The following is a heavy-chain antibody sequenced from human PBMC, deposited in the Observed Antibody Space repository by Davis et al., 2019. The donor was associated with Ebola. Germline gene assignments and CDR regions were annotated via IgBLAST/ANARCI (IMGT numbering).Heavy chain of an antibody. CDR1: GGSFSSYA. CDR3: ARDSWKTAAGNFDY. D-gene: IGHD6-13*01. CDR2: IIPIFGTA. J-gene: IGHJ4*02. Sequence: SAKVSCKASGGSFSSYAISWVRQAPGQGLEWMGGIIPIFGTANYAQKFQGRVTITADESTSTAYMELSSLRSEDTAVYYCARDSWKTAAGNFDYWGQGTLVTVSS. V-gene: IGHV1-69*13.